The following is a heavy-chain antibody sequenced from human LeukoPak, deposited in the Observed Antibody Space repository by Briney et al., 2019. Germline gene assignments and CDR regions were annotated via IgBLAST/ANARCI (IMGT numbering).Heavy chain of an antibody. CDR1: GGSISSSNW. D-gene: IGHD3-9*01. V-gene: IGHV4-4*02. CDR2: IYHSGST. CDR3: ARLDILTGYYNRIGWYFDL. Sequence: SETLSLTCAVSGGSISSSNWWSWVRQPPGKGLEWIGEIYHSGSTNYNPSLKSRVTISVDKSKNQFSLKLSSVTAADTAVYYCARLDILTGYYNRIGWYFDLWGRGTLVTVSS. J-gene: IGHJ2*01.